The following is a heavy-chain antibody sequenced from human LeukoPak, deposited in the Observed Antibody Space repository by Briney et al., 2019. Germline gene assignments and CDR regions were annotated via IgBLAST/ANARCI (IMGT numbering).Heavy chain of an antibody. CDR2: MFDSENT. Sequence: SETLSLTCTVSGVSFSDHYWGWIRQPPGKGLEWIGYMFDSENTKDNPSLKSRITLSADTSKNQYSLRLSSVTAADTAVYYCATIKRGSIFGYFHFWGQGILVTVSS. V-gene: IGHV4-59*11. J-gene: IGHJ4*02. CDR3: ATIKRGSIFGYFHF. CDR1: GVSFSDHY. D-gene: IGHD5-18*01.